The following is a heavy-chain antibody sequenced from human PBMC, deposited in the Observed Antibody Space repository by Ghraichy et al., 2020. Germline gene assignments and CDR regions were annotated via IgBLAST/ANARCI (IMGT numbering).Heavy chain of an antibody. CDR2: ISYDGSDK. CDR3: ARGSGIQLWLQHHDY. V-gene: IGHV3-30-3*01. D-gene: IGHD5-18*01. CDR1: GFTFSDYT. J-gene: IGHJ4*02. Sequence: GESLNISCAASGFTFSDYTIHWVRQAPGKGLEWVAVISYDGSDKYYADSVKGRFTISRDNPKNTLYLQMNSLRPEDTAVYNCARGSGIQLWLQHHDYWGQGTLVTVSS.